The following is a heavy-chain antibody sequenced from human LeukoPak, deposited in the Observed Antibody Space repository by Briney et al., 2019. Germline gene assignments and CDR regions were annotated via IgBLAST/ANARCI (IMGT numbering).Heavy chain of an antibody. CDR2: IYTSGST. CDR1: GGSISSYY. CDR3: ARGGFYCSSTSCYGEPFDY. D-gene: IGHD2-2*01. J-gene: IGHJ4*02. Sequence: SETLSLTCTVSGGSISSYYWSWIRQPPGKGLEWIGRIYTSGSTNYNPSLKSRVTMSVDTSKNQFSLKLSSVTAADTAVYYCARGGFYCSSTSCYGEPFDYWGQGTLVTVSS. V-gene: IGHV4-4*07.